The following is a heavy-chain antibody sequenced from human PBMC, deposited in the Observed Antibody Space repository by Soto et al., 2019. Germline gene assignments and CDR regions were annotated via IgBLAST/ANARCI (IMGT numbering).Heavy chain of an antibody. Sequence: QVPLVQSGAEVKKPGSSVKGSCKASGGTFSSYTISWVRQAPGQGLEWMGRIIPILGIANYAQKFQGRVTITADKSTSTAYMELSSMRSEDTAVYYCASGTPRSGGSWVYYYYMGVWGKGTTVTVSS. CDR2: IIPILGIA. CDR1: GGTFSSYT. CDR3: ASGTPRSGGSWVYYYYMGV. D-gene: IGHD2-15*01. J-gene: IGHJ6*03. V-gene: IGHV1-69*02.